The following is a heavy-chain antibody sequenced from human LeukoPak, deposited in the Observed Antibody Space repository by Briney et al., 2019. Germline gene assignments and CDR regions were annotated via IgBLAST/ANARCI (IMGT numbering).Heavy chain of an antibody. V-gene: IGHV3-9*01. CDR2: ISWNSGSI. J-gene: IGHJ4*02. Sequence: GRSLRLSCAASGFTFGDYAMHWVRQAPGKGLEWVSGISWNSGSIGYADSVKGRFTISRDNAKNSLYLQMNSLRAEDTALYYCAKGRHYDTLTGIGGFDYWGQGTLVTVSS. D-gene: IGHD3-9*01. CDR1: GFTFGDYA. CDR3: AKGRHYDTLTGIGGFDY.